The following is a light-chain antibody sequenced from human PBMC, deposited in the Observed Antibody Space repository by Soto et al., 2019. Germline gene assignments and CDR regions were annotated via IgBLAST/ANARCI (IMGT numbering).Light chain of an antibody. CDR3: SSYAGSNTVV. J-gene: IGLJ2*01. Sequence: QSALTQPPSASGSPGQSVTISCTGTSSDVGGYNFVSWYQQHPGKAPKLMIYEVSKRPSGVPDRFSGSKSGNTASLTVSGLQAEDDADYYCSSYAGSNTVVFGGGTKLTVL. CDR1: SSDVGGYNF. V-gene: IGLV2-8*01. CDR2: EVS.